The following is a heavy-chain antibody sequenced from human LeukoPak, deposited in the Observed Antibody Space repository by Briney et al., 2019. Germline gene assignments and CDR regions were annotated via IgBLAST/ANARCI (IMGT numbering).Heavy chain of an antibody. V-gene: IGHV4-59*08. CDR2: IYYSGGT. CDR1: GGSISSYY. D-gene: IGHD3-22*01. Sequence: PSETLSLTCTVSGGSISSYYWSWIRQPPGKGLEWIGYIYYSGGTNYNPSLKSRVTISVDTSKNHFSLKLNSVTAADTAVYYCARAYYYDSSGYYSVDWFDPWGQGTLVTVSS. CDR3: ARAYYYDSSGYYSVDWFDP. J-gene: IGHJ5*02.